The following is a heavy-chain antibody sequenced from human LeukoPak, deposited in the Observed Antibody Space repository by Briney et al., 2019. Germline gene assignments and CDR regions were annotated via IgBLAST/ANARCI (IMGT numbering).Heavy chain of an antibody. CDR2: ISAYNGNT. V-gene: IGHV1-18*01. CDR1: GYTFTSYG. CDR3: AREISGGYYFDY. J-gene: IGHJ4*02. D-gene: IGHD5-12*01. Sequence: ASVKVSCKASGYTFTSYGISWVRQAPGQGLEWMGWISAYNGNTNYAQKLQGRVTMTTDTSTSTAYMELRSLRSDDTAVNYCAREISGGYYFDYWGQGTLVTVSS.